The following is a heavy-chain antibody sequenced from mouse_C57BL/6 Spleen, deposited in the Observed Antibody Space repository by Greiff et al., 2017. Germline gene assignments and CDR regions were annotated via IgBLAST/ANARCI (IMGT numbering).Heavy chain of an antibody. J-gene: IGHJ1*03. D-gene: IGHD2-2*01. CDR2: IWTGGGT. CDR1: GFSLTSYA. V-gene: IGHV2-9-1*01. CDR3: AGQYGYDGGYFDV. Sequence: QVQLQQSGPGLVAPSQSLSITCTVSGFSLTSYAISWVRQPPGKGLEWLGVIWTGGGTNYNSALKSRLSISKDNSKSQVFLKMNSLQTDDTARYYCAGQYGYDGGYFDVWGTGTTVTVSS.